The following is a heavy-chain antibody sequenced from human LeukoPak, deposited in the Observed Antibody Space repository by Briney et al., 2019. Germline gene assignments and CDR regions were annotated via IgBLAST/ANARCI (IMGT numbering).Heavy chain of an antibody. CDR3: ARVEASGYDYGAFDY. CDR1: AFTFSSYW. CDR2: IKQDGSDK. D-gene: IGHD5-12*01. J-gene: IGHJ4*02. V-gene: IGHV3-7*01. Sequence: PGGSLRLSCAASAFTFSSYWMSWVRQAPGKGLEWVANIKQDGSDKYYVDSVRGRFTNSRDNSKNSLYLQMDSLRAEDTAVYYCARVEASGYDYGAFDYWGQGTLVTVSS.